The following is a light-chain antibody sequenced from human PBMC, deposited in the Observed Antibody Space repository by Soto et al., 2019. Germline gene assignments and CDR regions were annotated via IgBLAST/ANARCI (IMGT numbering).Light chain of an antibody. Sequence: DIQMTQSPSTLSASVGDRVTITCRASQSISSWLAWYQQKPGKAPKLLIYKASSLESGVPSRFSGSGSGTEFTLTISSLQPDDCATYYCQQYNSLSTFGQGTKVEIK. CDR2: KAS. J-gene: IGKJ1*01. CDR1: QSISSW. V-gene: IGKV1-5*03. CDR3: QQYNSLST.